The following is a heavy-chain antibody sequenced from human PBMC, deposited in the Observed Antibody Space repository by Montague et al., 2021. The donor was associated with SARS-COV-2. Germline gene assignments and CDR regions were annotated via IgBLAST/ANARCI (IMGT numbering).Heavy chain of an antibody. D-gene: IGHD6-13*01. CDR1: GDSVSSNSAA. J-gene: IGHJ4*02. Sequence: CAISGDSVSSNSAAWNWIRQPPSIVLEWLGRTYYRSKWYNDYPVSVKSRITINPDTSKNQFSLQLNSVTPEDTAVYYCARGGSWLYYFDYWGQGTLVTVSS. CDR2: TYYRSKWYN. CDR3: ARGGSWLYYFDY. V-gene: IGHV6-1*01.